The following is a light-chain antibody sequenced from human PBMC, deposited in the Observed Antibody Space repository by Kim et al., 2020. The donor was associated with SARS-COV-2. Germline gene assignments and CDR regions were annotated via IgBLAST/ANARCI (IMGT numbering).Light chain of an antibody. V-gene: IGLV3-1*01. Sequence: SYELTQPPSVSVSRGQTARITCSGDKLGDKYTCWYQQKPGQSPLLVMYEDNKRPSGIPERFSGSNSGNTATLTISGTQAVDEADYYCQAWDSSTFYVFGTGTKVTVL. CDR3: QAWDSSTFYV. J-gene: IGLJ1*01. CDR1: KLGDKY. CDR2: EDN.